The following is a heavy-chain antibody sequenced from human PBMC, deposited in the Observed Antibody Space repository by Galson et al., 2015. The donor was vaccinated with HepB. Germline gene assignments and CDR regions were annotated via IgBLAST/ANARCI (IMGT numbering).Heavy chain of an antibody. CDR3: ARDGSNYYYYYGMDV. V-gene: IGHV3-11*01. J-gene: IGHJ6*02. Sequence: SLRLSCAASGFTFSDYYMSWIRQAPGKGLDWVSYISSSGSTIYYADSVKGRFTISRDNAKNSLYLQMNSLRAEDTAVYYCARDGSNYYYYYGMDVWGQGTTVTVSS. CDR2: ISSSGSTI. CDR1: GFTFSDYY. D-gene: IGHD1-26*01.